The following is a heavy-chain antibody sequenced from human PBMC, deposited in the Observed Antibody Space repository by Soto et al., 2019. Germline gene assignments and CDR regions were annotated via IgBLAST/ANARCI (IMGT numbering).Heavy chain of an antibody. J-gene: IGHJ4*02. Sequence: VQLVESGGGVVQPGRSLRLSCAASGFTFSSYGMHWVRQAPGKGLEWVAVISYDGSNKYYADSVKGRFTISRDNSKNTLYLQMNSLRAEDTAVYYCAKDLRQTQTPEYYFDYWGQGTLVTVSS. V-gene: IGHV3-30*18. D-gene: IGHD2-2*01. CDR2: ISYDGSNK. CDR3: AKDLRQTQTPEYYFDY. CDR1: GFTFSSYG.